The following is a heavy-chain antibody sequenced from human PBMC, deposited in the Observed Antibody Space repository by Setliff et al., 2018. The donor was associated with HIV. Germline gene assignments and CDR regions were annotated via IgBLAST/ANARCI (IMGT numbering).Heavy chain of an antibody. J-gene: IGHJ5*02. Sequence: GGSLRLSCAASGFTFSSYAMSWVRQRQGQGFEWVSLISGDGGHATHYSDSVKGRSTISRDDSRNTLYLHMNNLRVDDTATYYCAIDFPASAFYLSDAFLTNSWGQGTLVTVSS. CDR2: ISGDGGHAT. CDR3: AIDFPASAFYLSDAFLTNS. V-gene: IGHV3-23*01. D-gene: IGHD3-16*01. CDR1: GFTFSSYA.